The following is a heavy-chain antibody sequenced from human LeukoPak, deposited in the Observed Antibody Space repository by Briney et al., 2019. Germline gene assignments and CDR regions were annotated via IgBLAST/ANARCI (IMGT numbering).Heavy chain of an antibody. Sequence: GASVKVSCKASGYIFTYHYIHLVRQAPGQGLEWMGIINPNNGNTDYAPKFQGRGTMTRDTSTSTVYRNLSSLGSEDTAVDYCARESDGGKDLDFWGQGTLVSVSS. D-gene: IGHD3-16*01. CDR1: GYIFTYHY. CDR3: ARESDGGKDLDF. V-gene: IGHV1-46*01. J-gene: IGHJ4*02. CDR2: INPNNGNT.